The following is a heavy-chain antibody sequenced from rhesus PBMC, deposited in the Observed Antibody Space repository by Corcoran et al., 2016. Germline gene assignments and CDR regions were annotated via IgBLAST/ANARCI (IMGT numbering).Heavy chain of an antibody. CDR2: IYGASWST. V-gene: IGHV4-147*01. J-gene: IGHJ4*01. D-gene: IGHD1-44*02. CDR1: GGSISNSYW. Sequence: QVQLQESGPGLVKPSETLSLTCAVSGGSISNSYWSWIRQSPGKGLEWIGYIYGASWSTKYCPSLTSRVTISRDTSKSQFSLKLTSVTAADTAVYYCARFGEPSVYFDYWGQGVLVTVSS. CDR3: ARFGEPSVYFDY.